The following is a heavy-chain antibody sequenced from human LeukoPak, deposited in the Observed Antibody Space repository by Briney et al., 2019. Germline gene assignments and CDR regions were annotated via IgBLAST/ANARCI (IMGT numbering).Heavy chain of an antibody. Sequence: PSQTLSLTCTVSGGSISSGSYYWTWIRQPAGKGQEWIGRIYTSGSTNHNPSLKSRVTISLDTSENQFSLKLISVTAADTAVYFCARERTDTSMDYWGQGTLVTVSS. J-gene: IGHJ4*02. CDR2: IYTSGST. CDR1: GGSISSGSYY. D-gene: IGHD5-18*01. V-gene: IGHV4-61*02. CDR3: ARERTDTSMDY.